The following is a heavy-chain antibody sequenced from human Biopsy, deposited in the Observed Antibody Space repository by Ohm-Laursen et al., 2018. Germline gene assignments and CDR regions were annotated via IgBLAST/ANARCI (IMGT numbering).Heavy chain of an antibody. Sequence: SDTLSLTCTVSGGSISSYYWTWIRQPPGKGLEWIGDVYYSGNTNRNPSLKSRVTILVDTSKNQFSLKLNSVTAADTAVYYCARGDYFDSNGYFWFDPWGQGTLVTVSS. CDR2: VYYSGNT. J-gene: IGHJ5*02. D-gene: IGHD3-22*01. CDR3: ARGDYFDSNGYFWFDP. CDR1: GGSISSYY. V-gene: IGHV4-59*12.